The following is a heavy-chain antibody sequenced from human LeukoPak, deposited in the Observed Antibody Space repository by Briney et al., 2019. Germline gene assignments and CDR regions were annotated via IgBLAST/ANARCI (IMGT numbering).Heavy chain of an antibody. Sequence: PGGSLRLSCAASGFIFSHYGQHWVRQAPGKGLEWVAVIWPDGNKKYYADSVKGRFTISKDNANNMLYLQMNSLRAEDTAVYYCVVVVVPAAVWQFDLWGRGTLVTVSS. CDR2: IWPDGNKK. V-gene: IGHV3-33*03. CDR3: VVVVVPAAVWQFDL. CDR1: GFIFSHYG. D-gene: IGHD2-2*01. J-gene: IGHJ2*01.